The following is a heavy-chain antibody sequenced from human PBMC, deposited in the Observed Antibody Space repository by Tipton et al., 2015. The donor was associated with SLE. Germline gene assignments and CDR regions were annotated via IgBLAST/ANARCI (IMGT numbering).Heavy chain of an antibody. D-gene: IGHD1-26*01. CDR3: ARGSGSYYDQFFYGMDV. CDR2: IYPDDSDT. Sequence: QLVQSGAEVKKPGESLKISCKGSGYSFTTYWIAWVRQMHGKGLEWMGIIYPDDSDTRYSPSFQGQVAISGDKSISTAYLQWSSLRTSDTAMYFCARGSGSYYDQFFYGMDVWGQGTTVTVSS. CDR1: GYSFTTYW. V-gene: IGHV5-51*03. J-gene: IGHJ6*02.